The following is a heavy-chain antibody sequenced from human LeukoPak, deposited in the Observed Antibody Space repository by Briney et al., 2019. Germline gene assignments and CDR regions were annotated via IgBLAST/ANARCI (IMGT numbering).Heavy chain of an antibody. V-gene: IGHV4-34*01. D-gene: IGHD3-16*01. J-gene: IGHJ4*02. Sequence: SETLPLTCAVYGGSFSGYYWSWIRQPPGKGLEWIGEINHSGSTNYNPSLKSRVTISVDTSKNQFSLKLSSVTAADTAVYYCARRRGSSGVDYWGQGTLVTVSS. CDR3: ARRRGSSGVDY. CDR2: INHSGST. CDR1: GGSFSGYY.